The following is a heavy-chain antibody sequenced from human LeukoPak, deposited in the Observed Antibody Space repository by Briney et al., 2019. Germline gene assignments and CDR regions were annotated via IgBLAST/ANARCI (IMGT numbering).Heavy chain of an antibody. CDR3: ARGPPNWGYDY. V-gene: IGHV1-8*01. CDR1: GYTFTSYD. CDR2: MSPNSGDT. Sequence: ASVKVSCKASGYTFTSYDFNWVRQATGQRPEWMGWMSPNSGDTGYAQKFQDRVTMTRNTSISTAYMGLSSLRSDDTAVYYCARGPPNWGYDYWGPGTLVTVSS. J-gene: IGHJ4*02. D-gene: IGHD7-27*01.